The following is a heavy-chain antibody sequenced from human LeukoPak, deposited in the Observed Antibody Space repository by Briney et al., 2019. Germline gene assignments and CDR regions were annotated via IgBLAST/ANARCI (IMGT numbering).Heavy chain of an antibody. J-gene: IGHJ4*02. D-gene: IGHD5-18*01. CDR2: IYSGGST. CDR1: GFTVSGNF. V-gene: IGHV3-66*01. Sequence: PGGSLRLSCAASGFTVSGNFMSWVRQAPGKGLEWVSVIYSGGSTFYADSVKGRFTISRDNSKNTLYLQMNSLRAEDTAVYYCARDLGYSYGLAYWGQGTLVTVSS. CDR3: ARDLGYSYGLAY.